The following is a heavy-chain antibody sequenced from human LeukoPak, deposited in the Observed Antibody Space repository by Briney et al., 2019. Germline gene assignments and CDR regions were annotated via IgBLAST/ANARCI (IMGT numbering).Heavy chain of an antibody. CDR3: ARVESGPYYYYYMDV. Sequence: SETLSLTCTVSGGSISSHYWSWIRQPPGQGLEWIGYIYYSGSTNYNPSLKSRVTISVDTSKNQFSLKLSSVTAADTAVYYCARVESGPYYYYYMDVWGKGTTVTVSS. CDR1: GGSISSHY. J-gene: IGHJ6*03. CDR2: IYYSGST. D-gene: IGHD1-1*01. V-gene: IGHV4-59*11.